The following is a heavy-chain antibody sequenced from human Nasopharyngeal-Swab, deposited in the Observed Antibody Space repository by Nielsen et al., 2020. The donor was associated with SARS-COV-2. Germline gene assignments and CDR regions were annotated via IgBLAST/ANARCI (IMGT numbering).Heavy chain of an antibody. V-gene: IGHV3-9*01. J-gene: IGHJ6*02. CDR3: AKGMGYSYGYELYYYYYGMDV. CDR1: GFTFDDYA. Sequence: SLKISCAASGFTFDDYAMHWVRQAPGKGLEWVSGISWNSGSIGYADSVKGRFTISRGNAKNSLYLQMNSLRAEDTALYYCAKGMGYSYGYELYYYYYGMDVWGQGTTVTVSS. D-gene: IGHD5-18*01. CDR2: ISWNSGSI.